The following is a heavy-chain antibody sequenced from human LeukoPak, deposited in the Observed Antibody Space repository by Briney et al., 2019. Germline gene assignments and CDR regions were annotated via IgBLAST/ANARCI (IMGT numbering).Heavy chain of an antibody. CDR3: SRSQFDY. V-gene: IGHV3-74*03. J-gene: IGHJ4*02. Sequence: WGSLRLSCEPPGFPFSSYWMLWVRQAPGKGLVWVSRIRGDGTIETYADFVRGRFIVSRDNTKNILYLQMNSLRVEDTATYFCSRSQFDYWGQGVLVTVSS. CDR2: IRGDGTIE. CDR1: GFPFSSYW.